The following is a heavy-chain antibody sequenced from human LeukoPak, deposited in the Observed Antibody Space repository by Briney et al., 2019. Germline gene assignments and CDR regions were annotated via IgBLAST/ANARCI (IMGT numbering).Heavy chain of an antibody. J-gene: IGHJ4*02. CDR3: VAYYGSGRSAD. Sequence: GGSLRLSCAASGFTFTNYAMSWVRQAPRKGLGGLSSNSASGTTTYFADSVKGRFTISRDNSKNPLYLQITNLRAGDTAGYFCVAYYGSGRSADWGQGTLVTVCS. CDR2: NSASGTTT. CDR1: GFTFTNYA. D-gene: IGHD3-10*01. V-gene: IGHV3-23*01.